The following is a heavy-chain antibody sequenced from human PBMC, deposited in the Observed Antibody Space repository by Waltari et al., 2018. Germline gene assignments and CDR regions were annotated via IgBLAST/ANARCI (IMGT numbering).Heavy chain of an antibody. Sequence: QLQLQESGPGLVKPSETLSLTCTVSGVSISSSSYYWGWIRQPPGKGLEWMGSIYYSGSTDDSPSLKSRVTISVDTSKNQFSLKLSSVTAADTAVYYCARKRRYYDSSGPFDYWGQGTLVTVSS. CDR2: IYYSGST. CDR1: GVSISSSSYY. D-gene: IGHD3-22*01. J-gene: IGHJ4*02. CDR3: ARKRRYYDSSGPFDY. V-gene: IGHV4-39*07.